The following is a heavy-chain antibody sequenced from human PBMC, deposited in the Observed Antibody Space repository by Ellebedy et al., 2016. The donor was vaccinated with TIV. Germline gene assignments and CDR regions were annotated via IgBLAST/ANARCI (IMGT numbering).Heavy chain of an antibody. D-gene: IGHD3-22*01. CDR1: GFTFSSYT. J-gene: IGHJ1*01. V-gene: IGHV3-23*01. CDR3: ARMAYYDSSGYYGYFQH. CDR2: FTSSGDRA. Sequence: GESLKISXAASGFTFSSYTMTWVRQAPGKGLEWVSSFTSSGDRANYADSVKGRFTVSRDNSKNTLYLQMNSLRAEDTAVYFCARMAYYDSSGYYGYFQHWGQGTLVSVSS.